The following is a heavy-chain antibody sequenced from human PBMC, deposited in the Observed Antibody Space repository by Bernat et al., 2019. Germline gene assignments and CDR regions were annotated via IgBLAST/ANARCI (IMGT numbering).Heavy chain of an antibody. D-gene: IGHD4-11*01. CDR2: IKPDGTEK. CDR3: SGGYPRTVRYYYFDY. J-gene: IGHJ4*02. V-gene: IGHV3-7*03. Sequence: EVQLVESGGELVQPGGSLRLSCAASGFTFSTYWMSWVRQAPGKGLEWVANIKPDGTEKYYVDSLKGRFTITRDKAKNSLYLQMNSLGAGDTAVYYCSGGYPRTVRYYYFDYWGQGTLVTVSS. CDR1: GFTFSTYW.